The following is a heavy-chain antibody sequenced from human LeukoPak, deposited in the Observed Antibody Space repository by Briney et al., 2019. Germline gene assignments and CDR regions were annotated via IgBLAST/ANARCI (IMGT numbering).Heavy chain of an antibody. J-gene: IGHJ3*02. V-gene: IGHV4-34*01. D-gene: IGHD3-3*01. CDR3: ARPRITIFGVVRKERAFDI. Sequence: SETLSLTCAVYGGSFSGYYWSWIRQPPGKGLEWIGEINHSGSTNYNPSLKSRVTISVDTSKNQFSLKLGSVTAADTAVYYCARPRITIFGVVRKERAFDIWGQGTMVTVSS. CDR1: GGSFSGYY. CDR2: INHSGST.